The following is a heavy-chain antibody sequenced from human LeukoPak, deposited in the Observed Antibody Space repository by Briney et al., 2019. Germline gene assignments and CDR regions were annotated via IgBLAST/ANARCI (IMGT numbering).Heavy chain of an antibody. CDR1: GGTFSSYA. D-gene: IGHD3-22*01. J-gene: IGHJ3*02. V-gene: IGHV1-69*13. Sequence: SVKVSCKASGGTFSSYAISWVRQAPGQGLEWMGGIIPIFGTANYAQKFQGRVTITADESTSTAYMELSGLRSEDTAVYYCARLEVITTEDAFDIWGQGTMVTVSS. CDR2: IIPIFGTA. CDR3: ARLEVITTEDAFDI.